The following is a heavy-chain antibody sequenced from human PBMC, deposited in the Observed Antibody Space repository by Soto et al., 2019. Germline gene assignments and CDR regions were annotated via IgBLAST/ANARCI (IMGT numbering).Heavy chain of an antibody. V-gene: IGHV5-10-1*01. CDR1: GYSFTSYW. J-gene: IGHJ4*02. D-gene: IGHD6-13*01. Sequence: EVQLVQSGAEVKKPGESLRISCKCSGYSFTSYWISWVRQMPGKGLEWMGRIDPSDSYTNYSRSFQGHVTISSDKSITTAYPQWRSLMASNTAMYYCARLQAADGDKDPTFDYWGQGTLVTVSS. CDR2: IDPSDSYT. CDR3: ARLQAADGDKDPTFDY.